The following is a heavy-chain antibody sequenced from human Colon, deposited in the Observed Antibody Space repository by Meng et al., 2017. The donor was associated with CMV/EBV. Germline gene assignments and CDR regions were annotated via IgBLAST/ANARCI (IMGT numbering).Heavy chain of an antibody. D-gene: IGHD1-7*01. J-gene: IGHJ4*02. CDR2: ISGSADDT. CDR3: AKGLHKWNSLFDY. Sequence: GRLVEVGGGLVQPGGALRLSCAGSGFSFSNYAMTWVRQAPGKGLEWVSVISGSADDTCYADSVKGRFTISRDNSKNTLYLQMSRLRGDDTAVYYCAKGLHKWNSLFDYSGQGTLVTVSS. CDR1: GFSFSNYA. V-gene: IGHV3-23*04.